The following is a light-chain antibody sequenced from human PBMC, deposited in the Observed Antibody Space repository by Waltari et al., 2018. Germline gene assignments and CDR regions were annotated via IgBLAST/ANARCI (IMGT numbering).Light chain of an antibody. Sequence: DIQMTQSPSSLSASVGDRVTITCRARQSISNYLNWYQQRPGKAPKYLIYAASSLQSGVPSRFSGSGSGTDCTLTISSLQPEEFATYYCQQSYSTPPYTFGRATELAIK. CDR1: QSISNY. CDR3: QQSYSTPPYT. CDR2: AAS. J-gene: IGKJ2*01. V-gene: IGKV1-39*01.